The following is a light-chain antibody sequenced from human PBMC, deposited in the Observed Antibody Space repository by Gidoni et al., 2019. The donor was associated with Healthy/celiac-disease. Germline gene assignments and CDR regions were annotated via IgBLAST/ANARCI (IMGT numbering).Light chain of an antibody. CDR3: MQALQTPFT. V-gene: IGKV2-28*01. Sequence: DIVMTQSPLSLPVTPGEPASISCKSSQRLLHSNGYNYLVWNLQNPGQSPQLLIYLGSNRASGVPDRFSGSGSGTDFTLKISRVEAEDVGVYYCMQALQTPFTFGQGTRLEIK. CDR2: LGS. CDR1: QRLLHSNGYNY. J-gene: IGKJ5*01.